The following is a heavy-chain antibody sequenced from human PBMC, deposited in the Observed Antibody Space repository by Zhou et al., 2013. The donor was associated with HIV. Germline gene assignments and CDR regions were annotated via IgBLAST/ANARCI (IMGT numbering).Heavy chain of an antibody. J-gene: IGHJ4*02. Sequence: EVQLVESGGDLVQPGGSLRLSCAASGFTFSSYWINWVRQAPGKGLEWVANIKPDGTVKNYVDSVKGRFTISRDNAKNSLYLQMDSLRAEDTAVYYCARISRTYGSGETDYWGQGTLVIVSS. D-gene: IGHD3-10*01. CDR2: IKPDGTVK. V-gene: IGHV3-7*01. CDR1: GFTFSSYW. CDR3: ARISRTYGSGETDY.